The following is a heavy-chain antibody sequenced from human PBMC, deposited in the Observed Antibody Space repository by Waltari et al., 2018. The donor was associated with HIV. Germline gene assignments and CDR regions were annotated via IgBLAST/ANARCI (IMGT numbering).Heavy chain of an antibody. Sequence: EVQLLESGGGLVQPGGSMRLSCAASGLPFEGYAMTWVRLAPGKGLEWVSGISGSGGSTFYADSVKGRFAISRDNSKNTLYLQMNTLRAEDTAVYYCAKFRGSGSDYWGQGAQVTVSS. V-gene: IGHV3-23*01. CDR2: ISGSGGST. J-gene: IGHJ4*02. CDR3: AKFRGSGSDY. D-gene: IGHD3-10*01. CDR1: GLPFEGYA.